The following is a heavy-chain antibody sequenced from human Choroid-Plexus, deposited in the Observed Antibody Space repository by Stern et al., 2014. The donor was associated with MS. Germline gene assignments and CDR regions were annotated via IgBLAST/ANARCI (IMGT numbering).Heavy chain of an antibody. Sequence: VQLVESGGGVVQPGRPLRLSCAASGFSFSSFGMHWVRQAPGKGLEWVAFISYDGSKDYADSVKGRCTISRDNSKNTLYLQMNSLRAEDTAVYYCAKDRQYLTFFFDFWGQGSLVTVSS. J-gene: IGHJ4*02. CDR2: ISYDGSK. V-gene: IGHV3-30*18. CDR3: AKDRQYLTFFFDF. CDR1: GFSFSSFG. D-gene: IGHD2/OR15-2a*01.